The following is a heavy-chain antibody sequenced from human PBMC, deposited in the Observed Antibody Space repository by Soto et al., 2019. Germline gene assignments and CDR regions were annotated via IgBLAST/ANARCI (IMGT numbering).Heavy chain of an antibody. D-gene: IGHD3-22*01. CDR1: GFTFSSYA. V-gene: IGHV3-23*01. Sequence: PGWSLRLSCAASGFTFSSYAMSWVRQAPGKGLEWVSAISGSGGSTYYADSVKGRFTISRDNSKNTLYLQMNSLRAEDTAVYYCAKWGVDYYDSSGYLYAFDIWCQEKMVTVS. CDR2: ISGSGGST. CDR3: AKWGVDYYDSSGYLYAFDI. J-gene: IGHJ3*02.